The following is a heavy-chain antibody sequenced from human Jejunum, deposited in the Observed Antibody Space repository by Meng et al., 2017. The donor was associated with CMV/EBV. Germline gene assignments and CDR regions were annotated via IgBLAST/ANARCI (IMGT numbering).Heavy chain of an antibody. V-gene: IGHV1-69*05. J-gene: IGHJ6*02. CDR3: ARYSVNRYRSPPTYSHITSFRPMDV. Sequence: WVRQAPGQGVERMGGTISIFGNVKVARKFQGRGTISKDEFRSTAYMELSSLKSEDTAVYYCARYSVNRYRSPPTYSHITSFRPMDVWGQGTAVTVS. D-gene: IGHD3-9*01. CDR2: TISIFGNV.